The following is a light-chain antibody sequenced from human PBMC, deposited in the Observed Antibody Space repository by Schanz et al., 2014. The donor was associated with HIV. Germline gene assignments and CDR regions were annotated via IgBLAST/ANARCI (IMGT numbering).Light chain of an antibody. CDR1: QSIGIN. CDR2: GAS. Sequence: EIVMTQSPATLSVSPGETATLSCRVSQSIGINLAWYQHKPGQAPRLLISGASTRATNIPDRFSGSGSGTDFTLPISRLATEDFAEYYCKQYGSSPGTFGQGTKLEIK. V-gene: IGKV3-20*01. CDR3: KQYGSSPGT. J-gene: IGKJ2*01.